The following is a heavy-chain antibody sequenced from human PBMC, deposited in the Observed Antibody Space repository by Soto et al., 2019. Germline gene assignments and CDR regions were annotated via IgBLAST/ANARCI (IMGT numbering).Heavy chain of an antibody. CDR3: ARDGDIVVVPAAPGAFDI. CDR1: GFTFSSYS. V-gene: IGHV3-48*02. CDR2: ISSSSSTI. J-gene: IGHJ3*02. Sequence: EVQLVESGGGLVQPGGSLRLSCAASGFTFSSYSMNWVRQAPGKGLEWVSYISSSSSTIYYADSVKGRFTISRDNAKNSLYLQMNSLRDEDTAVYYCARDGDIVVVPAAPGAFDIWGQGTMVTVSS. D-gene: IGHD2-2*01.